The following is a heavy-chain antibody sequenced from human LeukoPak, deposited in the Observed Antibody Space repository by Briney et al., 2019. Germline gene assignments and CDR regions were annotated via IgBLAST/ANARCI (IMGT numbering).Heavy chain of an antibody. Sequence: PGGSLRLSCAASGFTFSTSWMHWVRQGPGQGLVWVSRMNGDGTTINYADSVKGRFTISRDNAKNTLYLEMNSLSAEDTAVYYCARAGNYYYDLWGRGTLVSVSS. CDR3: ARAGNYYYDL. J-gene: IGHJ2*01. D-gene: IGHD1-7*01. CDR1: GFTFSTSW. CDR2: MNGDGTTI. V-gene: IGHV3-74*01.